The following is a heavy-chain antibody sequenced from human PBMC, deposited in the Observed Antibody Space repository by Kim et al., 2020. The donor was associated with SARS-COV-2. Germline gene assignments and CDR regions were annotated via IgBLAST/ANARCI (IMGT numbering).Heavy chain of an antibody. J-gene: IGHJ4*01. D-gene: IGHD1-26*01. CDR2: INYSGRT. Sequence: SETLSLTCTVSGCSISRATYHWSWIRQRPGKGLDWIGNINYSGRTTYNPPLESRVTISGDTSQNQFSLQLSSVTASDTSVYYCARCAPTSAPGSSLFD. CDR1: GCSISRATYH. V-gene: IGHV4-31*03. CDR3: ARCAPTSAPGSSLFD.